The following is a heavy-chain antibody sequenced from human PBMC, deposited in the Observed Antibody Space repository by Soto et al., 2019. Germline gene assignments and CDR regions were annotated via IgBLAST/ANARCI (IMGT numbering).Heavy chain of an antibody. Sequence: SETQSLTCSVYGGSFSDYYWSWIRQPPGKGLEWIGEINHSGSTNYNPSLKSRVTISVHTSKNQFSLKLSSVTAADTAVYYCARARKGSGSDYYYHYGMDVWGKGTTVTV. V-gene: IGHV4-34*01. CDR2: INHSGST. D-gene: IGHD3-3*01. J-gene: IGHJ6*04. CDR3: ARARKGSGSDYYYHYGMDV. CDR1: GGSFSDYY.